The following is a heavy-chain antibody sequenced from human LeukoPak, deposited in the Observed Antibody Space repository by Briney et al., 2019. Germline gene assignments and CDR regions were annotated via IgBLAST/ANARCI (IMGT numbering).Heavy chain of an antibody. Sequence: ASVKVSCKVSGYTLTELSMYWVRQAPGKGLEWMGGFDVEGGETIYARKFQGRVTMTEDTSTDTAYMELSRLRSDDTAVYYCARVGGDGYNLGSYWGQGTLVAVSS. CDR1: GYTLTELS. CDR2: FDVEGGET. J-gene: IGHJ4*02. CDR3: ARVGGDGYNLGSY. D-gene: IGHD5-24*01. V-gene: IGHV1-24*01.